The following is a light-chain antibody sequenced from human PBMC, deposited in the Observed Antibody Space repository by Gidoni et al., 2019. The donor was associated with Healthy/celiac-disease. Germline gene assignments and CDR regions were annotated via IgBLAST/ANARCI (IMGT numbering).Light chain of an antibody. CDR1: QSISSY. CDR3: QQSYSTWWT. CDR2: AAS. Sequence: DIQMTQSPSSLSASVGDRVTITCRASQSISSYLNWYQQKPGKAPKILIYAASSLQSGVPSRFSGSGSGTDFTLTISSLQPEDFATYYCQQSYSTWWTFGQGTKVEIK. J-gene: IGKJ1*01. V-gene: IGKV1-39*01.